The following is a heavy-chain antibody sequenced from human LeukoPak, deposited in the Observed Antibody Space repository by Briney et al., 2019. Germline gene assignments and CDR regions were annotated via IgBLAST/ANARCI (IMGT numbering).Heavy chain of an antibody. CDR2: ISSSGSTI. J-gene: IGHJ4*02. D-gene: IGHD2-2*02. CDR3: ARGYCSSTSCYKFDY. Sequence: KPGGSLRLSCAASGFTFSDYYMSWIRQAPGKGLEWVSYISSSGSTIYYADSVKGRFTISRDNAKNSLYLQMSSLRAEDTAVYYCARGYCSSTSCYKFDYWGQGTLVTVSS. V-gene: IGHV3-11*01. CDR1: GFTFSDYY.